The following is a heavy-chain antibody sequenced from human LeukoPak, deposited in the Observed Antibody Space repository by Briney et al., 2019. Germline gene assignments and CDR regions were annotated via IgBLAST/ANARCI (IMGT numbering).Heavy chain of an antibody. CDR2: IYTGGST. J-gene: IGHJ3*02. Sequence: GGSLRLSCAASGFTVSSNYMNWVRQAPGKGLEWVSLIYTGGSTYYADSVKGRFTISRDNSKNTLYLQMNSLRAEDTAVYYCARERPGYSKPYGAFDIWGQGTMVTVSS. CDR3: ARERPGYSKPYGAFDI. CDR1: GFTVSSNY. D-gene: IGHD4-11*01. V-gene: IGHV3-53*01.